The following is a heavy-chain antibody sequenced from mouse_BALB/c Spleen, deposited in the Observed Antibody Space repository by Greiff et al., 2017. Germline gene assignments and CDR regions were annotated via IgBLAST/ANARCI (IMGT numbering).Heavy chain of an antibody. J-gene: IGHJ2*01. CDR2: ISYSGST. D-gene: IGHD1-1*01. Sequence: EVKLMESGPSLVKPSQTLSLTCSVTGDSITSGYWNWIRKFPGNKLEYMGYISYSGSTYYNPSLKSRISITRDTSKNQYYLQLNSVTTEDTATYYCTGITTVVEGYFDYWGQGTTRTVSS. V-gene: IGHV3-8*02. CDR1: GDSITSGY. CDR3: TGITTVVEGYFDY.